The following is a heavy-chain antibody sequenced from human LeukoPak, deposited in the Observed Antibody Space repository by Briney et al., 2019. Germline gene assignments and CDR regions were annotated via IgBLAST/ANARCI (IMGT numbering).Heavy chain of an antibody. CDR1: GFTFSSYA. CDR2: ISYDGSNK. Sequence: ERSLRLSCAASGFTFSSYAMHWVRQAPGKGLEWVAVISYDGSNKYYADSVKGRFTISRDNSKNTLYLQMNSLRAEDTAVYYCARGIAVAGTFGWFDPWGQGTLVTVSS. V-gene: IGHV3-30-3*01. J-gene: IGHJ5*02. CDR3: ARGIAVAGTFGWFDP. D-gene: IGHD6-19*01.